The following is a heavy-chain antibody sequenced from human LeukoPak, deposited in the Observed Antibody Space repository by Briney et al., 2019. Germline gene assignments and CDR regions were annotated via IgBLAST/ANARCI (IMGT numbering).Heavy chain of an antibody. V-gene: IGHV3-21*01. CDR3: ARDAGYYYDSSGYLPFYYYYYMDV. J-gene: IGHJ6*03. CDR2: ISSSSSYI. D-gene: IGHD3-22*01. CDR1: GFTFSSYS. Sequence: PGGSLRLSCAASGFTFSSYSMNWVRRAPGKGLEWVSSISSSSSYIHYADSVKGRFTISRDNAKNSLYLQMNSLRAEDTAVYYCARDAGYYYDSSGYLPFYYYYYMDVWGKGTTVTVSS.